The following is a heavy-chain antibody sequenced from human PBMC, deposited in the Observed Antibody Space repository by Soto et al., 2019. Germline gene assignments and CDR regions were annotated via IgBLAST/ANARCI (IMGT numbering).Heavy chain of an antibody. CDR2: ISGSGGTT. V-gene: IGHV3-23*01. J-gene: IGHJ4*02. CDR3: AKSRLEVIPGVDF. D-gene: IGHD2-21*01. CDR1: GFTFSSYT. Sequence: EVQLLESGGGLVQPGGSLRLSCAASGFTFSSYTLTWVRQAPGKGLEWVSAISGSGGTTYYADSVKGRFTISRDNSKNTLYLQMNSLRGEDTAAYYCAKSRLEVIPGVDFWGQGTLVTVSS.